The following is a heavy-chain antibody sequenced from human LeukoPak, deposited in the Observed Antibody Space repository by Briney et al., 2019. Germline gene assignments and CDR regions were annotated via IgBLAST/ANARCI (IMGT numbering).Heavy chain of an antibody. CDR1: GFTFNTYA. CDR3: AREDCSGGSCYLNPLDY. D-gene: IGHD2-15*01. V-gene: IGHV3-30*04. Sequence: GGSLRLSCAASGFTFNTYAIHWVRQAPGKGLEWVAVISYDGSRSRYSGSVKGRFTTSRDNSKNTLYLQMNSLRADDTAVYYCAREDCSGGSCYLNPLDYWGQGTLVTVSS. J-gene: IGHJ4*02. CDR2: ISYDGSRS.